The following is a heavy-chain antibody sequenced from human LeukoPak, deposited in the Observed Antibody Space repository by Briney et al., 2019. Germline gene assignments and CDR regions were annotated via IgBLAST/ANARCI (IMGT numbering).Heavy chain of an antibody. Sequence: GASVKVSCKASGGTFSTYAISWVRQAPGQGLEWMGGIIPIFGTTNYAQKFQGRLTITAVESTSTAYMELSSLRSDDTAVYYCARGQRGVGITYSYYGMDVWGQGTTVTVPS. D-gene: IGHD1-26*01. CDR3: ARGQRGVGITYSYYGMDV. CDR1: GGTFSTYA. V-gene: IGHV1-69*13. CDR2: IIPIFGTT. J-gene: IGHJ6*02.